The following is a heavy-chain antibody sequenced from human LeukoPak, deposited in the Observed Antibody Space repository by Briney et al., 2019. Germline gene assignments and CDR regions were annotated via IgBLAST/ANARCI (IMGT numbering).Heavy chain of an antibody. CDR2: IIPILGIA. CDR3: ARDLGGYSYGYQVY. V-gene: IGHV1-69*04. D-gene: IGHD5-18*01. J-gene: IGHJ4*02. Sequence: ASVKVSCKASGGTFSSYAISWVRQAPGQGLEWMGRIIPILGIANYAQKFQGRVTITADKSTSTAYMELSSLRSEDTAVYYCARDLGGYSYGYQVYWGQGTLVTVSS. CDR1: GGTFSSYA.